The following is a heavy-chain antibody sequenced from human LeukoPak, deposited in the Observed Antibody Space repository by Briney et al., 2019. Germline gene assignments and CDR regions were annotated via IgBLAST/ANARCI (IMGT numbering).Heavy chain of an antibody. Sequence: SGTLSLTCTVSGDSINSLDLWSWVRQPPGKGLEWIGEMYLSGTTHSNPSVKSRVTISIDKSRNQFFLNLSSVTAADTAVYYCAGLVGRYSSGLYYYYFDYWGQGTLVTVSS. CDR1: GDSINSLDL. CDR3: AGLVGRYSSGLYYYYFDY. D-gene: IGHD3-22*01. J-gene: IGHJ4*02. V-gene: IGHV4-4*02. CDR2: MYLSGTT.